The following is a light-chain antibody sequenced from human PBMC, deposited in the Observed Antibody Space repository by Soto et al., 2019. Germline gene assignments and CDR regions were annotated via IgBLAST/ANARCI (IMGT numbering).Light chain of an antibody. CDR1: QSVKTF. V-gene: IGKV3-11*01. J-gene: IGKJ5*01. CDR3: QQRSNWPSIT. CDR2: DAS. Sequence: EIVLTQSPATLSLSPVERATLSCMASQSVKTFLFWYQQRPGQAPRLLIHDASHRAAGIPARFSGSGFGTDFTLTISSLEPEDAAVYYCQQRSNWPSITFGQGTRLEIK.